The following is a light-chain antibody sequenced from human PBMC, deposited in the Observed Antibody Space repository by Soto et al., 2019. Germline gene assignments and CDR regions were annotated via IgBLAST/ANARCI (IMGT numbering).Light chain of an antibody. J-gene: IGKJ1*01. V-gene: IGKV3-15*01. CDR3: QQYHNWPPAWT. Sequence: EIVMTQSPATLSVSPGESATLSCRASESIIRNLAWYQQKPGQAPRLLVYGASTRASGVAARFSGGGSGTDFTLTISSLQSEDFASGHCQQYHNWPPAWTFGQGTKVEIK. CDR2: GAS. CDR1: ESIIRN.